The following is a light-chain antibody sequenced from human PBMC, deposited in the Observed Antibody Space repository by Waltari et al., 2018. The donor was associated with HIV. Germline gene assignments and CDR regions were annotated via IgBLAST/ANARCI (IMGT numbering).Light chain of an antibody. CDR3: QSYDSSLSGSV. V-gene: IGLV1-40*01. CDR1: SSNIGAGYD. CDR2: DNT. J-gene: IGLJ2*01. Sequence: QSVLTQPPSVSEAPGQRVTISCTGSSSNIGAGYDVHWYQQIPGTAPKLLIYDNTNRPSGVPDRFSGSKSGTSASLAISGLQAEDEADYYCQSYDSSLSGSVFGGGTRLTVL.